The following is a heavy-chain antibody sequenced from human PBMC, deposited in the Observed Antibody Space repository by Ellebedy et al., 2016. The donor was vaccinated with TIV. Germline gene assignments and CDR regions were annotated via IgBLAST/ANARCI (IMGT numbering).Heavy chain of an antibody. V-gene: IGHV3-11*04. CDR3: ARDLDKSSGWYGGAAY. CDR2: ISAGGTVI. J-gene: IGHJ4*02. D-gene: IGHD6-19*01. CDR1: GFSISDSY. Sequence: PGGSLRLSCAVSGFSISDSYMSWVRQAPGKGLEWVSYISAGGTVIYYADSVKGRFTVSRDNSMTTVYLEMNSLRAEDTALYYCARDLDKSSGWYGGAAYWGQGTQVTVSS.